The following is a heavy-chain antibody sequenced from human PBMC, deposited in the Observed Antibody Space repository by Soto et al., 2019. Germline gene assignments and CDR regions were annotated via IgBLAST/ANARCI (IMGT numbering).Heavy chain of an antibody. D-gene: IGHD3-10*01. V-gene: IGHV4-34*01. CDR2: INHSGST. Sequence: PSETLSLTCAVYGGSFSGYYWSWIRQPPGKGLEWIGEINHSGSTNYNPSLKSRVTISVDTSKNQFSLKLSSVTAADTAVYYCARGGRLTMVRGVKNWFDPWGQGTLVTVSS. CDR3: ARGGRLTMVRGVKNWFDP. CDR1: GGSFSGYY. J-gene: IGHJ5*02.